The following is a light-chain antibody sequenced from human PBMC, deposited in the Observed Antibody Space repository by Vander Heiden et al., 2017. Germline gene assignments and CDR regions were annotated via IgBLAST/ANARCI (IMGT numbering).Light chain of an antibody. V-gene: IGKV3-15*01. CDR2: DAS. CDR3: QQYSNWPPWT. J-gene: IGKJ1*01. Sequence: ERVMTQSPATLSVSPGERATLSCRASQNVNTNLAWYQQKPGQAPRLLIYDASTRATGVPARFIGNGSGTEFTLTISSLQSEDFAVYYCQQYSNWPPWTFGQGTRVEI. CDR1: QNVNTN.